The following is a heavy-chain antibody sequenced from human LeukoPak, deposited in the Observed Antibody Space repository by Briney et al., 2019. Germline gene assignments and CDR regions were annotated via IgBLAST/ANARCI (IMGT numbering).Heavy chain of an antibody. CDR2: ISGSGGST. D-gene: IGHD2-15*01. J-gene: IGHJ4*02. V-gene: IGHV3-23*01. Sequence: PGGSLRLSCAASGFTFSSYAMSWVRQAPGKGLEWVSAISGSGGSTYYADSVKGRFTISRDNSKNTLYQQMNSLRAEDTAVYYCAKSRDLGYCSGGSCYPSYFDYWGQGTLVTVSS. CDR3: AKSRDLGYCSGGSCYPSYFDY. CDR1: GFTFSSYA.